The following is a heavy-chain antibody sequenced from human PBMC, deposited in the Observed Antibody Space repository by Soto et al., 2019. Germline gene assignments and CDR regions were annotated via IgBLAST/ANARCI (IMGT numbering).Heavy chain of an antibody. V-gene: IGHV4-59*01. CDR2: IYYSGST. D-gene: IGHD6-19*01. CDR1: GGSISSYY. Sequence: SETLSLTCTVSGGSISSYYWSWIRQPPGKGLEWIGYIYYSGSTNYNPSLKSRVTISVDTSKNQFSLKLSSVTAADTAVYYCARATVAVADLPHHYYYGMDVWGQGTTVTVSS. J-gene: IGHJ6*02. CDR3: ARATVAVADLPHHYYYGMDV.